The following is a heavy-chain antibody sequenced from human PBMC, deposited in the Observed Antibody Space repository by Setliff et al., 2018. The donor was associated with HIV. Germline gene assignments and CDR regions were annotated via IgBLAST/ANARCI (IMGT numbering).Heavy chain of an antibody. J-gene: IGHJ5*02. CDR3: ARDRVPKRGHSYREPDVDP. Sequence: ASVKVSCKASGYSFTSHSMHWVRQAPGQRLEWMGWINNGNGNTKYSQKFQDRVTITRDTSANTGYLEVTGLRFEDTAVYYCARDRVPKRGHSYREPDVDPWGQGTLVTVSS. CDR2: INNGNGNT. V-gene: IGHV1-3*04. D-gene: IGHD3-16*02. CDR1: GYSFTSHS.